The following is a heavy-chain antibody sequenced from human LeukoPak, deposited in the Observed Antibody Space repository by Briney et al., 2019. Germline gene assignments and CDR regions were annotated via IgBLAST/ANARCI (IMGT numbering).Heavy chain of an antibody. CDR2: ISSSGSSI. Sequence: PGGSLRLSCAASGFTFRSYEMNWVRQAPGKGLEWVSYISSSGSSIYYADSVKGRFTISRDNAKNSLYLQMNSLRAEETAVYYCARVRQTTVTTAYYFDYWGQGTLVTVSS. CDR1: GFTFRSYE. D-gene: IGHD4-17*01. CDR3: ARVRQTTVTTAYYFDY. J-gene: IGHJ4*02. V-gene: IGHV3-48*03.